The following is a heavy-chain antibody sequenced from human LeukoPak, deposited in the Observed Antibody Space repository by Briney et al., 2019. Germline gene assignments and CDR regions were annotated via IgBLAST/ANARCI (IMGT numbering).Heavy chain of an antibody. CDR3: AKVGSGGYFDY. Sequence: ASVKDSCKASGYTFTTYYMHWVRQAPGQGLEWMGTINPLGGSTTYAQRFQGRVTMARDTSTSTVYMELSSLRSEDTAIYYCAKVGSGGYFDYWGQGTLVTVSS. CDR2: INPLGGST. J-gene: IGHJ4*02. V-gene: IGHV1-46*01. CDR1: GYTFTTYY. D-gene: IGHD3-10*01.